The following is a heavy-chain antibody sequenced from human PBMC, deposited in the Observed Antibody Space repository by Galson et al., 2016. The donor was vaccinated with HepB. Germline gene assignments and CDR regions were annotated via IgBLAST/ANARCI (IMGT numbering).Heavy chain of an antibody. CDR3: AGGKYTFDY. J-gene: IGHJ4*02. Sequence: SETLSLTCAVSGGSISSYNWWSWVRQPPGKGLEWIGEIYHSGRTKYNPSLKSRVTISVDRSKNQFSLTLSSVTAADTAVYYCAGGKYTFDYWGQGTLVTVSS. CDR2: IYHSGRT. V-gene: IGHV4-4*02. D-gene: IGHD2-2*02. CDR1: GGSISSYNW.